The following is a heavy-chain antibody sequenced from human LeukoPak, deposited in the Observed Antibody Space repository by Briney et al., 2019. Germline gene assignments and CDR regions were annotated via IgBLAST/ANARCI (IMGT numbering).Heavy chain of an antibody. CDR1: GFTFSSYW. D-gene: IGHD3-22*01. V-gene: IGHV3-74*01. Sequence: PGGSLRLSCAASGFTFSSYWMHWVRQAPGKGLVWVSRINTDGSSTSYADSVKGRFTISRDNAKNTLYLQMNSLRAEDTAVYYCARVPRNYDSSGYPPPYFDYWGQGTLVTVSS. CDR2: INTDGSST. CDR3: ARVPRNYDSSGYPPPYFDY. J-gene: IGHJ4*02.